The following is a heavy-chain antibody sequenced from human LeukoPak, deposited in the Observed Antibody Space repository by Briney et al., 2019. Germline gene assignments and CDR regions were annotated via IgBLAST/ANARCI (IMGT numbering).Heavy chain of an antibody. D-gene: IGHD3-16*01. J-gene: IGHJ5*02. CDR2: ISSSSSYI. CDR1: GFTFSSYN. V-gene: IGHV3-21*04. CDR3: ARVRDYGWFDP. Sequence: GGSLRLSCAASGFTFSSYNMNWVRQAPGEGLEWVLSISSSSSYIYYADSVKGRFTISRDNAKNALYLQMNSLRAEDTAVYYCARVRDYGWFDPWGQGTLVTVSS.